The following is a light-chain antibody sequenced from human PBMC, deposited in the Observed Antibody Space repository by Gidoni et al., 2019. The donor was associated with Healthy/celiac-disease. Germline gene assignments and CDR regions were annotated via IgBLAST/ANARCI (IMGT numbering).Light chain of an antibody. Sequence: QSALTQPASVSGSPGQSITISCTGTSSDVGGYNYGSWYQQHPGKAPKLMIYDVSNRPSGVSNRFSGSKSGNTASLTISGLQAEDEADYYCSSYTSSSTVYVFGTGTKVTVL. CDR3: SSYTSSSTVYV. V-gene: IGLV2-14*01. CDR2: DVS. J-gene: IGLJ1*01. CDR1: SSDVGGYNY.